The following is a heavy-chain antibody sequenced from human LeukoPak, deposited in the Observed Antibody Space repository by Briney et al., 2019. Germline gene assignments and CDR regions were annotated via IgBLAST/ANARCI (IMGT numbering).Heavy chain of an antibody. CDR3: ARDRGYKAFDI. Sequence: PGGSLRLSCAASGSTFSSSWMDWVRQAPGRGLEWVANIKEDGSLTFYVDSVKGRFTISRDNAKNSLYLQMNSLRVDDTAVYYCARDRGYKAFDIWGQGTMVTVSS. CDR1: GSTFSSSW. D-gene: IGHD5-18*01. CDR2: IKEDGSLT. V-gene: IGHV3-7*03. J-gene: IGHJ3*02.